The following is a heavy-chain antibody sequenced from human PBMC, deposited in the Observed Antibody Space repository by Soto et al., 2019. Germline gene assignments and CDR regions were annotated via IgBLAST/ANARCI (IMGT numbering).Heavy chain of an antibody. V-gene: IGHV1-18*01. J-gene: IGHJ3*02. Sequence: QVKLVQSGAEVKKPGASVKVSCKASGYTFTSYGISWVRQAPGQGLEWVGWISAYNGNTNYAQKLQGRVTITTATSTSKAYMELTRMISDATAVYYCARERGRNIVVVVAATIEADAFDIWGQGTIVTVSS. CDR2: ISAYNGNT. CDR1: GYTFTSYG. D-gene: IGHD2-15*01. CDR3: ARERGRNIVVVVAATIEADAFDI.